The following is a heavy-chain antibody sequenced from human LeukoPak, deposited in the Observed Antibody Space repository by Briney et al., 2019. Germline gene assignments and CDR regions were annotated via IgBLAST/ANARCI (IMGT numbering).Heavy chain of an antibody. J-gene: IGHJ6*02. CDR2: IIPILGIA. V-gene: IGHV1-69*02. Sequence: SVKVSCKASGYTFTGYYMHWVRQAPGQGLEWMGRIIPILGIANYAQKFQGRVTITADKSTSTAYMELSSLRSEDTAVYYCASPTTPRYYYGMDVWGQGTTVTVSS. D-gene: IGHD4-17*01. CDR1: GYTFTGYY. CDR3: ASPTTPRYYYGMDV.